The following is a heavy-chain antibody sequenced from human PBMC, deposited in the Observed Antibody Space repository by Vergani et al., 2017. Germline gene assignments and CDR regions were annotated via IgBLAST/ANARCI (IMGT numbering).Heavy chain of an antibody. CDR3: AADRLDSSGWFGAFDI. Sequence: QMQLVQSGPEVKKPGTSVKVSCKASGFTFTSSAMQCVRQARGQRLEWIGWIVGGSGNTNYAQKFQERVTITRDMSTSTAYMELSSVRSEDAAVYYCAADRLDSSGWFGAFDIWGQGTMVTVSS. CDR2: IVGGSGNT. CDR1: GFTFTSSA. V-gene: IGHV1-58*02. D-gene: IGHD6-19*01. J-gene: IGHJ3*02.